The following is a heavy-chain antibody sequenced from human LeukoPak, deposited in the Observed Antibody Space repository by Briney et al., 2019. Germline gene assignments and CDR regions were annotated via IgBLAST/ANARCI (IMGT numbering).Heavy chain of an antibody. V-gene: IGHV1-69*04. CDR2: IIPILGIA. J-gene: IGHJ4*02. CDR1: GATFSSYA. Sequence: ASVKVSCKASGATFSSYAISWVRQAPRQGLEWMGRIIPILGIANYAQKFQGRVTITADKSMSTAYMELSRLRSEDTAVYYCASDEWLRSLYFGYWGQGTLVTVSS. D-gene: IGHD5-12*01. CDR3: ASDEWLRSLYFGY.